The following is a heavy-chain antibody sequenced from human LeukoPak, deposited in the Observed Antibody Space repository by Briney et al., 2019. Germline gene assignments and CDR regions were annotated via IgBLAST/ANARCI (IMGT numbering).Heavy chain of an antibody. CDR1: GYTFTSYY. Sequence: ASVKVSCTASGYTFTSYYMHWVRQAPGQGLEWMGIINPSGGSTSYAQKFQGRVTMTRDMSTSTVYMELSSLRSEDTAVYYCARNGVFRIFEGLPIDYYYMDVWGKGTTVTVSS. CDR2: INPSGGST. J-gene: IGHJ6*03. D-gene: IGHD3-3*01. CDR3: ARNGVFRIFEGLPIDYYYMDV. V-gene: IGHV1-46*01.